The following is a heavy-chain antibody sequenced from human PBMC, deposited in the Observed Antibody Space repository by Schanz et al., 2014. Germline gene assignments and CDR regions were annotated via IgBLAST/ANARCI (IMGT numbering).Heavy chain of an antibody. D-gene: IGHD2-15*01. Sequence: DVQLLESGGGLVQPGGSLRLSCAASGFTFSAYAMTWVRQIPGKGLEWVSAISASGGTTYYADSVKGRFTISRDNSKNTLYLQMNSLRAEDTAVYYCAKTPREYCNYDSCPNWFDSWGQGTLVTASS. CDR2: ISASGGTT. CDR3: AKTPREYCNYDSCPNWFDS. J-gene: IGHJ5*01. CDR1: GFTFSAYA. V-gene: IGHV3-23*01.